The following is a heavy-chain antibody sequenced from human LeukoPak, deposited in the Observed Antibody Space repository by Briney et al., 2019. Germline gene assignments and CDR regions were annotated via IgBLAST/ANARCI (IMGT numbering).Heavy chain of an antibody. J-gene: IGHJ3*02. Sequence: GGSLRLSCAASGFTFSSYGMHWVRQAPGKGLEWVAVIWYDGINKYYADSVKGRFTISRDNSKNTLYLQMNSLRAEDTAVYYWAREGPYYYDSSVYHKDALDIWAKGQWSPSLQ. CDR2: IWYDGINK. CDR3: AREGPYYYDSSVYHKDALDI. D-gene: IGHD3-22*01. CDR1: GFTFSSYG. V-gene: IGHV3-33*01.